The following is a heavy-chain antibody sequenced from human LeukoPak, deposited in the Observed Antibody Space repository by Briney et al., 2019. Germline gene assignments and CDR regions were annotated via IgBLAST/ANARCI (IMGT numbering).Heavy chain of an antibody. V-gene: IGHV4-34*01. D-gene: IGHD3-3*01. CDR2: INHSGST. CDR3: ARGGGRYDFWSGYHIRHHFDY. CDR1: GGSFSGYY. Sequence: KTSETLSLTCAVYGGSFSGYYWSWIRQPPGKGLEWIGEINHSGSTNYNPSLKSRVTISVDTSKNQFSLKLSSVTAADTAVYYCARGGGRYDFWSGYHIRHHFDYWGQGTLVTVSS. J-gene: IGHJ4*02.